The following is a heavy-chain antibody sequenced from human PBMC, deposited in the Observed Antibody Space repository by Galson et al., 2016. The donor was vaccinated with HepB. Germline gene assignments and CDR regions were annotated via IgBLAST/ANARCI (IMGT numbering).Heavy chain of an antibody. Sequence: ETLSLTCNVSGGSISSFFWSWVRQPPGKGLEWIGYIYKTGNTNYSPSLKSRVTVSVDTSKNQFSLERRSMTAADTAIYYCARGVTGTPYFDFWGQGALVTVSS. J-gene: IGHJ4*02. CDR3: ARGVTGTPYFDF. D-gene: IGHD2-21*02. CDR2: IYKTGNT. V-gene: IGHV4-59*01. CDR1: GGSISSFF.